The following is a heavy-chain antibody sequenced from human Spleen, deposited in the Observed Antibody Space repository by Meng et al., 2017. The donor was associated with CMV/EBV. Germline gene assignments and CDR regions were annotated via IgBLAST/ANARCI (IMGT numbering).Heavy chain of an antibody. V-gene: IGHV1-2*02. CDR1: GDTFTNSL. J-gene: IGHJ4*02. CDR2: INPRYGDT. Sequence: KASGDTFTNSLIHWVRQAPGQGLEWVGWINPRYGDTKYAQNFRGRVTMTGDTSINTVYMGLSGLRSDDTGVYYCARDFCSGFECFFDFWGQGSLVTVSS. CDR3: ARDFCSGFECFFDF. D-gene: IGHD3-3*01.